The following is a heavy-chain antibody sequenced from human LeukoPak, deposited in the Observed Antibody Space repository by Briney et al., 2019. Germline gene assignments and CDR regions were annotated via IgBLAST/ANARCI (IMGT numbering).Heavy chain of an antibody. CDR3: ARVSSSSWWALDY. V-gene: IGHV3-74*01. CDR1: GFTFSGYW. D-gene: IGHD6-13*01. J-gene: IGHJ4*02. CDR2: INTDGSST. Sequence: SGGSLRLSCAASGFTFSGYWMHWVRQAPGKGLVWVSRINTDGSSTSYADSVKGRFTISRDNAKNTLYLQMNSLRAEDTAVYYCARVSSSSWWALDYWGQGTLVTVSS.